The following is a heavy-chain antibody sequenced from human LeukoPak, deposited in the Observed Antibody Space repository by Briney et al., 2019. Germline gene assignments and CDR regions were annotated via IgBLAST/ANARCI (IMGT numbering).Heavy chain of an antibody. CDR3: ARDRLVLVS. CDR1: GFTFRSYW. J-gene: IGHJ5*02. CDR2: IKQDGSEK. Sequence: GGSLRLSCAASGFTFRSYWMSWVRQAPGKGLEWVANIKQDGSEKYYVDSVKGRFTISRDNAKNSLYLQMNSLRAEDTAVYYCARDRLVLVSWGQGTLVTVSS. V-gene: IGHV3-7*01. D-gene: IGHD2/OR15-2a*01.